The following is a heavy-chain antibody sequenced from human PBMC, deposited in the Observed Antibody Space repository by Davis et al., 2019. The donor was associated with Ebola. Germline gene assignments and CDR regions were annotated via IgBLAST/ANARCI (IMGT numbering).Heavy chain of an antibody. CDR1: GGSISSDGSYY. D-gene: IGHD1-26*01. J-gene: IGHJ4*02. CDR2: INYSGKT. Sequence: PSETLSLTCTVSGGSISSDGSYYWVWVRQPPGKGLDWIGSINYSGKTYYDSTLKSRVTMSVDTSKNQFSLKLLSVTAPDTAVYLCARLIVGTGGNYFDHWGQGSLVHVSS. CDR3: ARLIVGTGGNYFDH. V-gene: IGHV4-39*01.